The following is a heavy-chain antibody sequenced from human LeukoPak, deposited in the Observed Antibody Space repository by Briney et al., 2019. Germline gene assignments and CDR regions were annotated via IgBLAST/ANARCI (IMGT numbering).Heavy chain of an antibody. V-gene: IGHV3-21*01. CDR3: AREKTSGSYSYDAFDI. CDR2: ISSSSSYI. J-gene: IGHJ3*02. CDR1: GFTFSSYS. Sequence: GGSLRLSCAASGFTFSSYSMNWVRQAPGKRLEWVSSISSSSSYIYYADSVKGRFTISRDNAKNSLYLQMNSLRAEDTAVYYCAREKTSGSYSYDAFDIWGQGTMVTVSS. D-gene: IGHD1-26*01.